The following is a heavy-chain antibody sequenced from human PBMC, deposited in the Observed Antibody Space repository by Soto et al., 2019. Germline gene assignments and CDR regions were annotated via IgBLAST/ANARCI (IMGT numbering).Heavy chain of an antibody. V-gene: IGHV3-53*01. CDR2: IYSGGST. CDR3: ARGKDYGSGSYSGY. D-gene: IGHD3-10*01. CDR1: GFTVSSNC. J-gene: IGHJ4*02. Sequence: EVQLVESGGGLIQPGGSLRLSCAASGFTVSSNCMSWVRQAPGKGLEWVSVIYSGGSTYYADSVKGRFTISRDNSKNTLYLQMNSLRAEDTAVYYCARGKDYGSGSYSGYWGQGTLVTVSS.